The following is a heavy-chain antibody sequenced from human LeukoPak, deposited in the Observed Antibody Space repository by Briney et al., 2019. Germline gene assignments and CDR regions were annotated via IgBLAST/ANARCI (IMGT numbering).Heavy chain of an antibody. J-gene: IGHJ4*02. CDR3: AKGETWELLNSVYFDY. V-gene: IGHV3-9*01. D-gene: IGHD1-26*01. CDR2: ISWNSGSI. Sequence: GGSLRLSCAASGFTFDDYAMHWVRQAPGKGLEWVSGISWNSGSIGYADSVKGRFTVSRDNAKNSLYLQMNSLRAEDTALYYCAKGETWELLNSVYFDYWGQGTLVTVSS. CDR1: GFTFDDYA.